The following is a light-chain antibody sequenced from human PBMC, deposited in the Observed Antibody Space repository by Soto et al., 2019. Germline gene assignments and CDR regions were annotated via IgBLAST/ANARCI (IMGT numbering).Light chain of an antibody. CDR1: QSVLASSNNKNF. CDR3: HQYYSSPLP. CDR2: GAS. V-gene: IGKV4-1*01. J-gene: IGKJ4*01. Sequence: DIVMTQSPDSLAMSLGERATINCKSSQSVLASSNNKNFLAWYQQKPGQPPKLLIYGASTRESGVPDRFRGSGSMTDFTLTISSLQAEDVAVYYYHQYYSSPLPFGGGTNVDIK.